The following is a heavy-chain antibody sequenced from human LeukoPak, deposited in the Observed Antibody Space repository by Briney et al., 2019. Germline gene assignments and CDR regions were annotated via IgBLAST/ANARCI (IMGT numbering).Heavy chain of an antibody. V-gene: IGHV3-30*04. D-gene: IGHD3-22*01. CDR3: ARIITLHYYDSSAYSSPFDY. CDR1: GFTFSSYT. J-gene: IGHJ4*02. CDR2: ISYDGTNQ. Sequence: PGGSLRLSCAASGFTFSSYTMYWVRQTPGKGLEWVAVISYDGTNQYYADSVKGRFTISRDNSKNTLYLEVNSLRDEDTAIYYCARIITLHYYDSSAYSSPFDYWGQGILVTVSS.